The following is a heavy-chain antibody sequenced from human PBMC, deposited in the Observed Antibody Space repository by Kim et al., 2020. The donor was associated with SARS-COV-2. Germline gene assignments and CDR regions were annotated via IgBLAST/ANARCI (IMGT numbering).Heavy chain of an antibody. CDR3: ARDMHDILTGSPGGNNWFDP. Sequence: ASVKVSCKASGYTFTSYAMNWVRQAPGQGLEWMGWINTNTGNPTYAQGFTGRFVFSLDTSVSTAYLQISSLKAEDTAVYYCARDMHDILTGSPGGNNWFDPWGQGTLVTVSS. CDR1: GYTFTSYA. D-gene: IGHD3-9*01. CDR2: INTNTGNP. V-gene: IGHV7-4-1*02. J-gene: IGHJ5*02.